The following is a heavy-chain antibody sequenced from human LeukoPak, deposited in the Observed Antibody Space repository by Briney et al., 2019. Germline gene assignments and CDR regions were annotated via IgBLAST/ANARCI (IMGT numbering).Heavy chain of an antibody. V-gene: IGHV3-74*01. Sequence: PGGSLRLSCAASGFTFSSYWMYWVRQAPGKGPVWVARINTDGSSLNYADSVKGRFTISRDNAKNTLYLQMNGLGAEDTAVYYCARRINYYDSSGYYYVRYFDSWGQGTLVAVSS. CDR1: GFTFSSYW. J-gene: IGHJ4*02. D-gene: IGHD3-22*01. CDR2: INTDGSSL. CDR3: ARRINYYDSSGYYYVRYFDS.